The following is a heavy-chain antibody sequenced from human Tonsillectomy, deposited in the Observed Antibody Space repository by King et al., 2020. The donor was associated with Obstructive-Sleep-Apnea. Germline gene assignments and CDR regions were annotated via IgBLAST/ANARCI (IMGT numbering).Heavy chain of an antibody. CDR3: AKDRXNSGSSYYFDY. J-gene: IGHJ4*02. CDR1: GFTFDDYA. D-gene: IGHD1-26*01. V-gene: IGHV3-9*01. Sequence: VQLVESGGGLVQPGRSLRLSCAASGFTFDDYAMHWVRQAPGKGLEWVSGISWNSGSIGYADSVKGRFTISRDNAKNSLYLQMNSLRAEETALYYCAKDRXNSGSSYYFDYXGQGTLVTVSS. CDR2: ISWNSGSI.